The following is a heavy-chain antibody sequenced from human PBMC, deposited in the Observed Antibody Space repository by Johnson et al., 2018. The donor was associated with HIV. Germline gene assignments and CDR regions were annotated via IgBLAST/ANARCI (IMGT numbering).Heavy chain of an antibody. V-gene: IGHV3-20*04. CDR1: GFTFDDYD. Sequence: QLVESGGGVVRPGGSLRLSCVASGFTFDDYDMTWVRQAPGKGLEWVSGINWNGASTGYTDSVKGRFTISRDNSKNTLYLQMNSLRAEDTAVYYCAREMATICPQNFCDAFDIWGQGTMVTVSS. CDR3: AREMATICPQNFCDAFDI. CDR2: INWNGAST. J-gene: IGHJ3*02. D-gene: IGHD5-24*01.